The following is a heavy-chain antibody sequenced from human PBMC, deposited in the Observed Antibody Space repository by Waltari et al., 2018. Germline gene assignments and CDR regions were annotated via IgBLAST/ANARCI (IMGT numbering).Heavy chain of an antibody. CDR1: EYTLGGFS. D-gene: IGHD2-15*01. V-gene: IGHV1-24*01. Sequence: QVQVVQSGAEVLKPGASVKVSCKVSEYTLGGFSIHWLRHSPGKGPEWIGRLESGDEKSTSARKFLGRVTMTEDTSTDTAYLELSSLRSEDTAVYYCRLMGRNIVLAGASPSYYSYIDVWGRGTSVTVSS. J-gene: IGHJ6*03. CDR2: LESGDEKS. CDR3: RLMGRNIVLAGASPSYYSYIDV.